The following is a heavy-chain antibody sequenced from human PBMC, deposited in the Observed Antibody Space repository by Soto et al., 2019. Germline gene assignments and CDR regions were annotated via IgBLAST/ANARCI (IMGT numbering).Heavy chain of an antibody. V-gene: IGHV4-61*01. J-gene: IGHJ6*02. CDR3: ARATYYDFWSGYYVGGGAAYYYGMDV. D-gene: IGHD3-3*01. Sequence: PSETLSLTCTVSGGSVSSGSYYWSWIRQPPGKGLEWIGYIYYSGSTDYNPSLKSRVTISVDTSKNQFSLKLSSVTAADTAVYYCARATYYDFWSGYYVGGGAAYYYGMDVWGQGTTVTAP. CDR1: GGSVSSGSYY. CDR2: IYYSGST.